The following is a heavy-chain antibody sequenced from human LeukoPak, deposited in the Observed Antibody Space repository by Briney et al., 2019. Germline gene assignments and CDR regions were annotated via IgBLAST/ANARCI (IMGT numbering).Heavy chain of an antibody. CDR1: GFNFEDYG. V-gene: IGHV3-20*01. CDR2: INWNGGST. Sequence: GGSLRLSCVASGFNFEDYGMTWVRQAPGKGLEWVSAINWNGGSTDYADSVKGRLTISRDNAKNSLFLQINSLRDEDTAMYHCARVRGYYYDSSPEGCLDFWGQGTLVTVSS. D-gene: IGHD3-22*01. J-gene: IGHJ4*02. CDR3: ARVRGYYYDSSPEGCLDF.